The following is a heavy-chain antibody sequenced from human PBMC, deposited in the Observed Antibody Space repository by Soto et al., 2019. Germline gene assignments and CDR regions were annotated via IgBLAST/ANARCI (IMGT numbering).Heavy chain of an antibody. CDR1: GDSISSGGYS. V-gene: IGHV4-30-2*01. Sequence: QLQLQESGSGLVKPSQTLSLTCAVSGDSISSGGYSWSWIRQPPGKGLEWIGYIYHSGSTYYKPSLKSRVTISVDRSKPQFSLNLSSVTAADTAVYYCAIGPAGNMGYYFDYWGQGTLVTVSS. CDR2: IYHSGST. D-gene: IGHD3-10*01. J-gene: IGHJ4*02. CDR3: AIGPAGNMGYYFDY.